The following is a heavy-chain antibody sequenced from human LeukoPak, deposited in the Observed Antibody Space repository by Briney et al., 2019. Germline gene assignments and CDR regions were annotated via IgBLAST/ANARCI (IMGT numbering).Heavy chain of an antibody. CDR1: GGTIISYY. J-gene: IGHJ6*03. CDR2: IYPTGNT. V-gene: IGHV4-4*07. Sequence: SETLSLTCSVSGGTIISYYWSWIRQPAGKGPEWIGRIYPTGNTDYNPSLKTRVTMSTDLSKKQFSLRLRSVTAADTAVYYCARLKFYDSTGYSPGYYMDVWGKGTAVSVSS. CDR3: ARLKFYDSTGYSPGYYMDV. D-gene: IGHD3-22*01.